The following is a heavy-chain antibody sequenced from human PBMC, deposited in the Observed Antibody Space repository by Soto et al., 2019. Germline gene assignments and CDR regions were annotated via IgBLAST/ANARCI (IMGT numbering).Heavy chain of an antibody. V-gene: IGHV3-48*02. J-gene: IGHJ4*02. CDR3: ARGGVATIFGDS. Sequence: EVQMAETGGDFIQLGGSLRLSCAASGFTVSDNYLSWVRQAPGKGLEWLSYIDSSSDTIYYADSVKGRFIISRDNAKNSLYLQMNSLRDEDTAVYYCARGGVATIFGDSWGQGTLVTVSS. CDR1: GFTVSDNY. CDR2: IDSSSDTI. D-gene: IGHD5-12*01.